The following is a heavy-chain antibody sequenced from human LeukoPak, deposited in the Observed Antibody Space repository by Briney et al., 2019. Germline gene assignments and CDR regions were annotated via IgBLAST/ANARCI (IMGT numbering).Heavy chain of an antibody. V-gene: IGHV1-8*01. CDR2: MNPNSGNT. CDR3: AGLGYCSGGSCSDAFDI. CDR1: GYTFTSYD. D-gene: IGHD2-15*01. Sequence: GASVKVSCKASGYTFTSYDINWVRQATGQGLEWMGWMNPNSGNTGYAQKFQGRVTMTRNTSISTAYMELSSPRSEDTAVYYCAGLGYCSGGSCSDAFDIWGQGTMVTVSS. J-gene: IGHJ3*02.